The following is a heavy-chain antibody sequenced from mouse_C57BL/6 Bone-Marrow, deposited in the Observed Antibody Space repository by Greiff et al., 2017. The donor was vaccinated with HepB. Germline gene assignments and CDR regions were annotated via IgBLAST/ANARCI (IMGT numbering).Heavy chain of an antibody. CDR3: TTEGFDY. CDR1: GFNIKDDY. CDR2: IDPENGDT. Sequence: VQLQHSGAELVRPGASVKLSCTASGFNIKDDYMHWVKQRPEQGLEWIGWIDPENGDTEYASKFQGKATITADTSSNTAYLQLSSLTSEDTSVYSCTTEGFDYWGQGTTLTVSS. V-gene: IGHV14-4*01. J-gene: IGHJ2*01.